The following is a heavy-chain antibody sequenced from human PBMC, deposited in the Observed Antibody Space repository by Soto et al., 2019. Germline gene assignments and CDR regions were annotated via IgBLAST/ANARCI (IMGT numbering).Heavy chain of an antibody. CDR2: IRSKAYGGTT. J-gene: IGHJ4*02. CDR1: GFTFGDYA. V-gene: IGHV3-49*04. D-gene: IGHD6-13*01. Sequence: GYLRVSCTASGFTFGDYAMSWVRQAPGKGLEWVGFIRSKAYGGTTEYAASVKGRFTISRDDSKSIAYLQMNSLKTEDTAVYYCTRSYSSSWPSYYFDYSCQAPLVTLSS. CDR3: TRSYSSSWPSYYFDY.